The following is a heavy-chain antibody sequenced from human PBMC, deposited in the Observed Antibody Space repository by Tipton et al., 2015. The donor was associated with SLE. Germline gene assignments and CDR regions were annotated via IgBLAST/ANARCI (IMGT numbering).Heavy chain of an antibody. V-gene: IGHV4-61*01. CDR2: IYYSGST. J-gene: IGHJ4*02. D-gene: IGHD3-10*01. CDR1: GGSISSGSYY. CDR3: ARGKFGFDY. Sequence: TLSLTCTVSGGSISSGSYYWTWIRQPPGKGLEWIGYIYYSGSTNYNPSLKSRVTISVDTSKNQFSLKLSSVTAADTAVYYCARGKFGFDYWGQGPLVTVSS.